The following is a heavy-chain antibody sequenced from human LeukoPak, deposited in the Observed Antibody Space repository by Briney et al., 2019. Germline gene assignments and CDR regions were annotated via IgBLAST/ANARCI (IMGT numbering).Heavy chain of an antibody. D-gene: IGHD2-2*01. J-gene: IGHJ6*02. CDR1: GYTFTSYY. CDR3: ARDGADPFDTSCANGCYYYGMDV. V-gene: IGHV1-46*01. CDR2: INPSGGST. Sequence: ASVKVSCKASGYTFTSYYMHWVRQAPGQGLEWMGIINPSGGSTSYAQKFQGRVTMTRDTSTSTVYMEVSSLRSEDTAVYYCARDGADPFDTSCANGCYYYGMDVWGQGTTVTVSS.